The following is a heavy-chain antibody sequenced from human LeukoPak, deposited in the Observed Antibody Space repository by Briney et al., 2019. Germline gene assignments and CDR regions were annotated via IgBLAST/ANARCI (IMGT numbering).Heavy chain of an antibody. CDR2: IWYDGSYK. D-gene: IGHD6-13*01. Sequence: GGSLRLSCAASGFTFFNYGMHWVRQAPGKGLDWVAVIWYDGSYKYYADSVRGRFTISRDNSKNTLYLHMDSLRAEDTAIYYCAKVVQYTASTGTGLDYWAGEPWSPSPQ. CDR1: GFTFFNYG. J-gene: IGHJ4*02. V-gene: IGHV3-33*06. CDR3: AKVVQYTASTGTGLDY.